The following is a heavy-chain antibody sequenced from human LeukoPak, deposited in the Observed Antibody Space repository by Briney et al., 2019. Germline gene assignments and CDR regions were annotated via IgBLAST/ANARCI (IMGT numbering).Heavy chain of an antibody. CDR3: ARSGSDSIIDY. V-gene: IGHV4-61*02. D-gene: IGHD1-26*01. Sequence: SQTLSLTCTVSNVSISSGSHYWNWIRQPAGKGLEWIGRIYAGGRSNYNPSLRSRVTISVGTSKNQFSLRLSSVTATDTGVYYCARSGSDSIIDYWGQGTLVTVSS. J-gene: IGHJ4*02. CDR2: IYAGGRS. CDR1: NVSISSGSHY.